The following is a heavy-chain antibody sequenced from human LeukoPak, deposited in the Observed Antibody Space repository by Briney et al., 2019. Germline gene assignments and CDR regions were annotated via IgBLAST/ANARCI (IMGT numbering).Heavy chain of an antibody. J-gene: IGHJ4*02. D-gene: IGHD3-22*01. CDR3: AKDNYYDSSGYYQEDYFDY. V-gene: IGHV3-21*01. Sequence: GGSLRLSCAASGFTFSSYSMNWVRQAPGKGLEWVSSISSSSSYIYYADSVKGRFTISRDNAKNSLYLQMNSLRAEDTAVYYCAKDNYYDSSGYYQEDYFDYWGQGTLVTVSS. CDR2: ISSSSSYI. CDR1: GFTFSSYS.